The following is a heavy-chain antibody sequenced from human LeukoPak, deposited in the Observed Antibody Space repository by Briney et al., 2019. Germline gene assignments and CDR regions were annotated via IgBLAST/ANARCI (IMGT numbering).Heavy chain of an antibody. J-gene: IGHJ5*02. D-gene: IGHD2-2*01. Sequence: PSETLSLTCAVYGGSFSGYYWSWIRQPPGKGLEWIGEINHSGSTNYNPSLKSRVTISVDTSKNQFSLKLSSVTAADTAVYYCARGGRSSTSCPYSDWFDPWGQGTLVTVSS. CDR2: INHSGST. V-gene: IGHV4-34*01. CDR1: GGSFSGYY. CDR3: ARGGRSSTSCPYSDWFDP.